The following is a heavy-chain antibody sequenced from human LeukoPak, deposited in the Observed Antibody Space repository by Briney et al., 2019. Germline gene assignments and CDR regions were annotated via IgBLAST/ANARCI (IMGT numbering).Heavy chain of an antibody. V-gene: IGHV3-21*01. CDR3: ARDGGYCSGGTCYDYYYGMDV. CDR1: GFTFSRYT. J-gene: IGHJ6*02. Sequence: PGGSLRLSCAASGFTFSRYTMNCVRQAPGKGLEWVSSISSSSTYIYYADSVKGRFTISRDNAKNSLYLQMNSLRAEDTAVYYCARDGGYCSGGTCYDYYYGMDVWGRGTTVTVSS. D-gene: IGHD2-15*01. CDR2: ISSSSTYI.